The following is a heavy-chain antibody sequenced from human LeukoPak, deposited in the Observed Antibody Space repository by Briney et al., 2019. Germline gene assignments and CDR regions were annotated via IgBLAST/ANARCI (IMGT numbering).Heavy chain of an antibody. Sequence: ASVKVSCKASGYTFTSYGISWVRQAPGQGLEWMGWINTNTGNPTYAQGFTGRFVFSLDTSVSTAYLQISSLKAEDTAVYYCARVEMGAPELFPEAFDIWGQGTMVTVSS. V-gene: IGHV7-4-1*02. J-gene: IGHJ3*02. D-gene: IGHD1-26*01. CDR2: INTNTGNP. CDR1: GYTFTSYG. CDR3: ARVEMGAPELFPEAFDI.